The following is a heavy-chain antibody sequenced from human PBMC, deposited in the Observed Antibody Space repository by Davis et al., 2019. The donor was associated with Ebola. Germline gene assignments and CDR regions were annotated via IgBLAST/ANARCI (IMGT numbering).Heavy chain of an antibody. D-gene: IGHD2-21*01. CDR1: GGSFSGYY. CDR2: ISYDGSNK. Sequence: LSLTCAVYGGSFSGYYWSWVRQAPGKGLEWVAVISYDGSNKYYADSVKGRFTISRDNSKNTLYLQMNSLRAEDTAVYYCARAYCGGDCYSAYFDYWGQGTLVTVSS. V-gene: IGHV3-30-3*01. CDR3: ARAYCGGDCYSAYFDY. J-gene: IGHJ4*02.